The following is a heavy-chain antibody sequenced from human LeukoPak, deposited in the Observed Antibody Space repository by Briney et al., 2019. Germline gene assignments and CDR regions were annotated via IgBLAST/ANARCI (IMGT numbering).Heavy chain of an antibody. V-gene: IGHV1-8*01. D-gene: IGHD2-21*01. CDR3: ARDLSSAIVGYYYYMDV. J-gene: IGHJ6*03. Sequence: ASVKVSCKASGYTFTSYDINWVRQATGQGLEWMGWMNPNSGNTGYAQKFQGRVTMTRNTSISTAYMELGSLRSEDTAVYYCARDLSSAIVGYYYYMDVWGKGTTVTVSS. CDR1: GYTFTSYD. CDR2: MNPNSGNT.